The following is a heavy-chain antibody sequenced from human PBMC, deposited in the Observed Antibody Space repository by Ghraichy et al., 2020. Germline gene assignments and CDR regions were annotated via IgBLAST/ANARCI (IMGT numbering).Heavy chain of an antibody. Sequence: SETLSLTCTVSGGSISNYYWTWIRQPPGKGLEWIGYIYYSGSTNYNPSLKSRVTISVDTSKNQVSLKLTSLTAADTAVYYCTRGRAGEPFDFWGQGTQVTVSS. D-gene: IGHD1-26*01. V-gene: IGHV4-59*01. J-gene: IGHJ4*02. CDR1: GGSISNYY. CDR2: IYYSGST. CDR3: TRGRAGEPFDF.